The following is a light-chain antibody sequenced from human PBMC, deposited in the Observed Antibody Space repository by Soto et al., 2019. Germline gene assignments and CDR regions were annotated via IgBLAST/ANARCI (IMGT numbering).Light chain of an antibody. Sequence: DIQMTQSPSTLSASVGDRVTITCRASQSISSWLAWYQQKPGKAPKLLIYKASSLESGVPSRFSGSGSGTEFTLTISSLQPDDFATYYCQQYNSDPWTFGPGTKVEIK. CDR1: QSISSW. V-gene: IGKV1-5*03. CDR2: KAS. J-gene: IGKJ1*01. CDR3: QQYNSDPWT.